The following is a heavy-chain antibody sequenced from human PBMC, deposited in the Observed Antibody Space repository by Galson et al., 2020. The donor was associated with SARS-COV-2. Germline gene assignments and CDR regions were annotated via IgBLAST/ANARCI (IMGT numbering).Heavy chain of an antibody. CDR1: GFTFSSYA. J-gene: IGHJ4*02. D-gene: IGHD6-13*01. CDR3: AIVCSTYSSIRLEAYYFDY. CDR2: ISGSGGST. V-gene: IGHV3-23*01. Sequence: GGTLRLSCAASGFTFSSYAMSWVRQAPGKGLEWVSAISGSGGSTYYADSVKGRFTISRDNSKNTLYLQMNSLRAEDTAVYYCAIVCSTYSSIRLEAYYFDYWGQGTLVTVSS.